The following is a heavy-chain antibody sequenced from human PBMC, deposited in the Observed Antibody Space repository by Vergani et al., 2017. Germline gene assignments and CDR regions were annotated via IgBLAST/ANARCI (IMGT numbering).Heavy chain of an antibody. CDR2: IYTSGNT. J-gene: IGHJ4*02. D-gene: IGHD2-2*01. Sequence: QVQLQESGPGLVRPSQTLSLICSVSGGSINSGSYYWSWIRQPAGKGLEWIGRIYTSGNTNYNPPLKSRVTISVDTSKNQFSLRLSSVTAADTAVYYCARGKYQLLSGKVFDYWGQGTQVTVSS. CDR1: GGSINSGSYY. V-gene: IGHV4-61*02. CDR3: ARGKYQLLSGKVFDY.